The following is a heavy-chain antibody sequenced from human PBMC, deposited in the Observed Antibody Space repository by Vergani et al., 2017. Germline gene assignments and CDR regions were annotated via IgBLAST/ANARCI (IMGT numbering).Heavy chain of an antibody. Sequence: EVQLVESGGGLVQPGRSLRLSCAASGFTFSSYWMSWVRQAPGKGLEWGANIKQDGSEKYYVDSVKGRFTIARDNAKNSLYLQMNSLRAEDTAVYYCTTDRGGSYSDYYYYMDVWGKGTTVTVSS. J-gene: IGHJ6*03. CDR3: TTDRGGSYSDYYYYMDV. CDR1: GFTFSSYW. V-gene: IGHV3-7*03. D-gene: IGHD1-26*01. CDR2: IKQDGSEK.